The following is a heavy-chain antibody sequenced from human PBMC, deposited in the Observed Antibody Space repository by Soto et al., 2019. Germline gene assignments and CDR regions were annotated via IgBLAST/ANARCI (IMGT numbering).Heavy chain of an antibody. CDR3: ARRRDGYIFDY. CDR1: GGSINSYY. D-gene: IGHD5-12*01. CDR2: IYYSGST. Sequence: SETLSLTCSVSGGSINSYYWSWIRQPPGKGLEWIGYIYYSGSTNYNPSLESRVTISVDTSKNQFSLKLNSVTAADTAVYYCARRRDGYIFDYWGQGTLVTVSS. J-gene: IGHJ4*02. V-gene: IGHV4-59*08.